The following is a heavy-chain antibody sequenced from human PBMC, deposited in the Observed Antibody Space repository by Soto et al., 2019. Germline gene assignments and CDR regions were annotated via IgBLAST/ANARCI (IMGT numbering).Heavy chain of an antibody. CDR3: AADPASHYYGSGSYSPSNYYYYGTDV. CDR1: GFTFTSSA. CDR2: IVVGSGNT. J-gene: IGHJ6*02. D-gene: IGHD3-10*01. Sequence: ASVKVSCKASGFTFTSSAVQWVRQARGQRLEWIGWIVVGSGNTNYAQKFQERVTITRDMSTSTAYMELSSLRSEDTAVYYCAADPASHYYGSGSYSPSNYYYYGTDVWGQGTTVTVSS. V-gene: IGHV1-58*01.